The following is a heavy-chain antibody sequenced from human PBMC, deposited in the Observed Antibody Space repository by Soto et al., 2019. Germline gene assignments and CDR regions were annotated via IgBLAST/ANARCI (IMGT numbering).Heavy chain of an antibody. J-gene: IGHJ4*02. CDR3: ASRDPGTSVDY. D-gene: IGHD1-7*01. CDR1: GGSFTSNNW. Sequence: PSGTLSLTCAVSGGSFTSNNWWTWVRQPPGQGLEWIGEIYRTGSTNYNPSLKSRVTISLDKSENQFSLKVTSLTAADPAVYSCASRDPGTSVDYWGQGTLVTVSS. V-gene: IGHV4-4*02. CDR2: IYRTGST.